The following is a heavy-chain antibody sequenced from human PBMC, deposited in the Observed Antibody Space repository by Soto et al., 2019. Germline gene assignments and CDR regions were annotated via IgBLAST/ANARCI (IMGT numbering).Heavy chain of an antibody. V-gene: IGHV4-30-4*01. CDR3: ARGDFVQGIPGCFFDP. J-gene: IGHJ5*02. Sequence: VQLQESGPRLVKPSQTLSLTCTVSGDPISGGDYFWSWIRQSPGKGLEWIGNINYSGTSNYNPSLKSRVTMSVDTSKNHFSLNVTSLKAEDTAVYYCARGDFVQGIPGCFFDPWGQGTLVTVSS. CDR2: INYSGTS. D-gene: IGHD3-16*01. CDR1: GDPISGGDYF.